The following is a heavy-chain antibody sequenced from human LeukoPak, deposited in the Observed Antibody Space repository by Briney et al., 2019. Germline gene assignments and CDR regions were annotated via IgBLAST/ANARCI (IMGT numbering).Heavy chain of an antibody. J-gene: IGHJ4*02. CDR2: ISSSSSYI. V-gene: IGHV3-21*01. D-gene: IGHD2/OR15-2a*01. Sequence: GGSLRLSCAASGFTFSSYSMNWVRQAPGKGLEWVSSISSSSSYIYYADSVKGRFTISRDNAKNSLYLQMNSLRAEDTAVYYCARVSRNIGSIGGDYWGQGTLVTVSS. CDR3: ARVSRNIGSIGGDY. CDR1: GFTFSSYS.